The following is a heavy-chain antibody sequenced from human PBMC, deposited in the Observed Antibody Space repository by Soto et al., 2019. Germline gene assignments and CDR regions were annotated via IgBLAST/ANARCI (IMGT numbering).Heavy chain of an antibody. CDR3: ARGGREDH. J-gene: IGHJ4*02. Sequence: QVQLVQSGAEVKKPGASVKVSCKTSGYTLTTYFLHWVRQAPGQGLEWMGEINPNAGNASYAQSFQGRVTSTSDTSTSTVYMEVSSLRSEDMAVYYCARGGREDHWRQGTQFTVSS. V-gene: IGHV1-46*01. CDR1: GYTLTTYF. CDR2: INPNAGNA.